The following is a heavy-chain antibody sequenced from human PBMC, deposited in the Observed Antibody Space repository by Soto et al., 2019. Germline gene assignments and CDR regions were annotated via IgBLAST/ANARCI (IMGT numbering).Heavy chain of an antibody. Sequence: GGSLRLSCAASGFTFSSYAMTWVRQAPGKGLEWVSTFSPTGSSTYYADSVKGRFTVSRDISKNTLYLQMNSLRVEDTAIYYCAKDGRYDPSRFDPCGPGTLVTVSS. V-gene: IGHV3-23*01. D-gene: IGHD3-16*01. CDR2: FSPTGSST. CDR3: AKDGRYDPSRFDP. CDR1: GFTFSSYA. J-gene: IGHJ5*02.